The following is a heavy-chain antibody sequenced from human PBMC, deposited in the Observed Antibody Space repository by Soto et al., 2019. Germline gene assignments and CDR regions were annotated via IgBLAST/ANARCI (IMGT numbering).Heavy chain of an antibody. J-gene: IGHJ3*02. CDR3: ARDLGIAVAGRQGAFDI. CDR1: GGSISSYY. Sequence: ETLSLTCTVSGGSISSYYWSWIRQPPGKGLEWIGYNYYSGSTNYNPSLKKRVTISVDTSKNQFSLKLSSVTAADTAVYYCARDLGIAVAGRQGAFDIWGQGTMVTVSS. CDR2: NYYSGST. D-gene: IGHD6-19*01. V-gene: IGHV4-59*01.